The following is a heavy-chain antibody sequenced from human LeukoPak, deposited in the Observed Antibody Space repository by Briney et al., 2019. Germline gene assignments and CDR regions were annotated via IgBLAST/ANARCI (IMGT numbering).Heavy chain of an antibody. CDR1: GYTFTNYA. V-gene: IGHV1-69*05. Sequence: SVKDSCKASGYTFTNYAMNWVRQAPGQGREWMGGIIPSFGTANYAQKFQGRVTITTDESTSTAYMELSSLRSEDTAVYYCARWASIAARGGPPYFDYWGQGTLVTVSS. CDR2: IIPSFGTA. J-gene: IGHJ4*02. CDR3: ARWASIAARGGPPYFDY. D-gene: IGHD6-6*01.